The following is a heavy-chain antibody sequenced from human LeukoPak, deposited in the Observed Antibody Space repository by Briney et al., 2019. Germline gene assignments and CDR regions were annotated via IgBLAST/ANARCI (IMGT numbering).Heavy chain of an antibody. CDR1: GYSFTSYW. Sequence: GESLQISCQGSGYSFTSYWIGWVRQMPGKGLEWMGIIYPGDSDTRYSPSFQGQVTISADKSISTAYLQWSSLKASDTAMYYCARDCCSSTSWQYGMDVWGQGTTVTVSS. D-gene: IGHD2-2*01. CDR3: ARDCCSSTSWQYGMDV. V-gene: IGHV5-51*01. J-gene: IGHJ6*02. CDR2: IYPGDSDT.